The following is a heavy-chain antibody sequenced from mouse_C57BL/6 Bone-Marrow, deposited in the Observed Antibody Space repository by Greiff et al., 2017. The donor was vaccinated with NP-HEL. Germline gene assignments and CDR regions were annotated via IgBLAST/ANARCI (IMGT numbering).Heavy chain of an antibody. CDR3: ARSDGSSYQYYFDY. J-gene: IGHJ2*01. CDR2: IDPSDSYT. Sequence: QVQLQQPGAELVKPGASVKLSCKASGYTFTSYWMQWVKQRPGQGLEWIGEIDPSDSYTNYNQKFKGKATLTVDTSSSTAYMQLSSLTSADSAVDYCARSDGSSYQYYFDYWGQGTTLTVSS. V-gene: IGHV1-50*01. CDR1: GYTFTSYW. D-gene: IGHD1-1*01.